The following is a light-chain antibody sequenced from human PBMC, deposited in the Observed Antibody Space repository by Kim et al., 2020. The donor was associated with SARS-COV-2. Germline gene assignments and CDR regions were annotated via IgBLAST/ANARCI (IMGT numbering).Light chain of an antibody. Sequence: SYELTQPPSVSVAPGKTARITCGGNNIGSKSVHWYQQKPGQAPVLVIYYDSDRPSGIPERLSGSNSGNTATLTISRVEAGDEADYYCQVWDRRCVQYVFG. V-gene: IGLV3-21*04. CDR3: QVWDRRCVQYV. J-gene: IGLJ1*01. CDR2: YDS. CDR1: NIGSKS.